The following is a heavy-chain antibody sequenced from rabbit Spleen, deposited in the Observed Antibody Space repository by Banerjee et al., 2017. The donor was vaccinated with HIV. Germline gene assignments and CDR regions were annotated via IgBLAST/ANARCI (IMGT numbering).Heavy chain of an antibody. CDR2: IAGDSSGFT. D-gene: IGHD1-1*01. V-gene: IGHV1S40*01. Sequence: QSLEESGGDLVKPGTSLTLTCKASGFSFSSNDYMCWVRQAPGKGLEWISCIAGDSSGFTYSATWAKGRFTCSKTSSTTVTLQMTSLTVADTATYFCARDTSSSFSSYGMDLWGPGTLVTVS. CDR1: GFSFSSNDY. J-gene: IGHJ6*01. CDR3: ARDTSSSFSSYGMDL.